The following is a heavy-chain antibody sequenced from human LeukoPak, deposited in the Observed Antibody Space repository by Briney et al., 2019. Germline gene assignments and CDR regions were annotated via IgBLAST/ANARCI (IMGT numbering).Heavy chain of an antibody. V-gene: IGHV4-39*07. CDR2: IYYSRST. D-gene: IGHD4-23*01. CDR1: GGSISSSSYY. Sequence: SETLSLTCTVSGGSISSSSYYWGWIRQPPGKGLEWIGSIYYSRSTYYNPSLKSRVTISVDTSKNQFSLKLSSVTAADTAVYYCARGSNFEGYGGTDFDYWGQGTLVTVSS. CDR3: ARGSNFEGYGGTDFDY. J-gene: IGHJ4*02.